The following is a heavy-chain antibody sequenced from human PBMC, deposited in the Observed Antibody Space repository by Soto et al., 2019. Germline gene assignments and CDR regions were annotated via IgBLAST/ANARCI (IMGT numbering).Heavy chain of an antibody. CDR2: VNPDSGNT. Sequence: QVQLVQSGAEVKKPGASVRVSCKASGYTFGSFTINWVRQANGQGLEWMGWVNPDSGNTAYAQKFQGRVTMTRNTAINTAYMELSSLSSEATAVYYCAREVNWFDPWGQGTVVTVSS. J-gene: IGHJ5*02. V-gene: IGHV1-8*01. CDR1: GYTFGSFT. CDR3: AREVNWFDP.